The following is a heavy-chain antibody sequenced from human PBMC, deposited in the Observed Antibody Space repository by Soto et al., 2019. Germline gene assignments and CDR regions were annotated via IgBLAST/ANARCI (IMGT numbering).Heavy chain of an antibody. V-gene: IGHV1-69*13. CDR2: XIXIXGXA. CDR1: GGTFSSYA. Sequence: SVKVSCKASGGTFSSYAISWVRQAPGQGLEXMGGXIXIXGXAXYXXXXQGRVTITADESTSTAYMELSSLRSEDTAVYYCARGPVMVSPFGYWGQGTLVTVSS. D-gene: IGHD3-22*01. J-gene: IGHJ4*02. CDR3: ARGPVMVSPFGY.